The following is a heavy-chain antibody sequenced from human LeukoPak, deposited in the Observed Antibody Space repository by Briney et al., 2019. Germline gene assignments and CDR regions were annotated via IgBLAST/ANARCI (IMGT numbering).Heavy chain of an antibody. CDR2: IIPILGIA. CDR1: GGTFSSYT. Sequence: GSSVKVSCKAPGGTFSSYTISWVRQAPGQGLEWMGRIIPILGIANYAQKFQGRVTITADKSTSTAYMELSSLRSEDTAVYYCARARFEGSCSGGSCYSGPDYWGQGTLVTVSS. D-gene: IGHD2-15*01. J-gene: IGHJ4*02. V-gene: IGHV1-69*02. CDR3: ARARFEGSCSGGSCYSGPDY.